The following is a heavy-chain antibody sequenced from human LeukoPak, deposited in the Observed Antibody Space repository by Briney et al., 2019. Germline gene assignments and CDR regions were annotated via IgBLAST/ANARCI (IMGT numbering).Heavy chain of an antibody. Sequence: ASVKVSCKASGYTFTGYYMHWVRQAPGEGVEWMGWINPNSGGTSYAQKFQSRVTMTRDTSISTAYMELSRLRSDDTAVYYCARDKGRDGIAARPPVVYWGQGTLVTVSS. CDR2: INPNSGGT. D-gene: IGHD6-6*01. CDR3: ARDKGRDGIAARPPVVY. CDR1: GYTFTGYY. V-gene: IGHV1-2*02. J-gene: IGHJ4*02.